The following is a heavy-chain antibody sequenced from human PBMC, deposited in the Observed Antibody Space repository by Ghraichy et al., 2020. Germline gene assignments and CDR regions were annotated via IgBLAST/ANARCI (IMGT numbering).Heavy chain of an antibody. CDR2: IYYSGST. D-gene: IGHD4-17*01. V-gene: IGHV4-39*01. J-gene: IGHJ4*02. CDR1: GGSISSSSYY. CDR3: ARQGDYGDSFDY. Sequence: ESLNISCTVSGGSISSSSYYWGWIRQPPGKGLEWIGSIYYSGSTYYNPSLKSRVTISVDTSKNQFSLKLSSVTAADTAVYYCARQGDYGDSFDYWGQGTLVTVSS.